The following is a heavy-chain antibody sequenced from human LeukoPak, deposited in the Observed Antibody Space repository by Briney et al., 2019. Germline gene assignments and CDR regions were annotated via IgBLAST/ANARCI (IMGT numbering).Heavy chain of an antibody. CDR1: GFTFSTYA. CDR2: ISGSDDDT. J-gene: IGHJ6*03. Sequence: GGSLRLSCAGSGFTFSTYAMTWVRQAPGKGLEWVSVISGSDDDTKYADSVKGRFTISRDNSKNTLYLQMNSLRAEDTAVYYCARFLNRRYYYYYMDVWGKGTTVTVSS. CDR3: ARFLNRRYYYYYMDV. V-gene: IGHV3-23*01. D-gene: IGHD2/OR15-2a*01.